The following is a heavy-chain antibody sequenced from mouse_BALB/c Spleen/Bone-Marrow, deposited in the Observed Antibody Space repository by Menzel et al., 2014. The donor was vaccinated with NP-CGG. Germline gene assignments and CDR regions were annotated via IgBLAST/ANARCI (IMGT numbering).Heavy chain of an antibody. J-gene: IGHJ3*01. CDR1: GFNIKDTY. CDR2: IDPANGNT. CDR3: ARYCYGSSLFAY. V-gene: IGHV14-3*02. D-gene: IGHD1-1*01. Sequence: EVQLQQSGAELVKPGASVKLSCTASGFNIKDTYMYWVKQRPEQGLEWIGRIDPANGNTKYDPKFQDKATITADTSSNTAYLQLSSLTSVDTAVYYCARYCYGSSLFAYWGQGTLVTVSA.